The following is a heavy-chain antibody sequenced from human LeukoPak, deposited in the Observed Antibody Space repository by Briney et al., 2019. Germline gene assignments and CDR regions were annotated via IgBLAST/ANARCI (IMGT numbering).Heavy chain of an antibody. D-gene: IGHD3-3*01. CDR2: ITSEGSST. CDR1: GFTFSSYW. Sequence: GGSLRLSCAASGFTFSSYWMHWVRQVPGKGLVWVSRITSEGSSTSYADSVKGRFTISRDNAKNTLYLQMNSLRAEDTAVYYCASENDFWSGSNWFDPWGQGTLVTVSS. V-gene: IGHV3-74*01. J-gene: IGHJ5*02. CDR3: ASENDFWSGSNWFDP.